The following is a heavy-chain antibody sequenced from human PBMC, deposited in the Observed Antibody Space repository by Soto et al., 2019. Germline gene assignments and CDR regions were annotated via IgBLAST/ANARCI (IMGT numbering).Heavy chain of an antibody. J-gene: IGHJ1*01. D-gene: IGHD3-22*01. CDR1: GFTFSSYG. Sequence: GGSLRLSCAASGFTFSSYGMHWVRQAPGKGLEWVAVISYDGSNKYYADSVKGRFTISRDNSKNTLYLQMNSLRAEDTAVYYCAKVCYYYDSSGCFQHWGQGTLVTVSS. CDR3: AKVCYYYDSSGCFQH. CDR2: ISYDGSNK. V-gene: IGHV3-30*18.